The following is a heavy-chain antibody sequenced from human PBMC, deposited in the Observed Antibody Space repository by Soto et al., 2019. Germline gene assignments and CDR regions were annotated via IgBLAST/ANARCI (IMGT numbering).Heavy chain of an antibody. V-gene: IGHV1-2*04. J-gene: IGHJ4*02. CDR1: GYTFTGYY. CDR2: INPNSGGT. Sequence: QVQLVQSGAEVKKPGASVKVSCKASGYTFTGYYMHWVRQAPGQGLEWMGWINPNSGGTNYAQKFQGWVTMTRDTSISTAYMELSRLRSDDTAVYYCARAYYGSGSFSGSYYFDYWGQGTLVTVSS. D-gene: IGHD3-10*01. CDR3: ARAYYGSGSFSGSYYFDY.